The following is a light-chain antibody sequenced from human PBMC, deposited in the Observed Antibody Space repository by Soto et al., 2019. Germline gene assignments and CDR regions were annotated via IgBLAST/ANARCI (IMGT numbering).Light chain of an antibody. CDR1: QSISNW. J-gene: IGKJ1*01. CDR3: QQYMSYS. V-gene: IGKV1-5*01. Sequence: DIQMTQSPSTLPASVGDRVTITSRASQSISNWLAWYQQKTGRAAKLLIYHASTLESGVPSRFSGSGSGTEFTLTISSLQPDDFATYYCQQYMSYSFGQGTKLDIK. CDR2: HAS.